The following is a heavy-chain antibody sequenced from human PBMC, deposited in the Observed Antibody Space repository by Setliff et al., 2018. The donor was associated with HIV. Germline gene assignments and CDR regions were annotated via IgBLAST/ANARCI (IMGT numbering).Heavy chain of an antibody. Sequence: ASVKVSCKASGYTFTSYAMHWVRQAPGQRLEWMGWINAGNGDAKYSQKFQGRVTATTDTSASTAYMELSSLRSEDTAVYYCARDLPTPNWGFDYWGQGTLVTVSS. J-gene: IGHJ4*02. CDR1: GYTFTSYA. CDR3: ARDLPTPNWGFDY. V-gene: IGHV1-3*01. D-gene: IGHD7-27*01. CDR2: INAGNGDA.